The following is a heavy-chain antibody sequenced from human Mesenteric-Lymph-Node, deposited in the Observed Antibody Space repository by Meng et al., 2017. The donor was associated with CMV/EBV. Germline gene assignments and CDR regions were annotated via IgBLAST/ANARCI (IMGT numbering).Heavy chain of an antibody. Sequence: GSLRLSCTVSGASIGSSDYYWDWIRQTPGTGLEWVGSIYYCRNTYYNPALKSRVTISIDTSKNQFSLKLTTVTAADTGVYYCAKANAGMVIDNWGQGTLVTVSS. CDR2: IYYCRNT. CDR3: AKANAGMVIDN. CDR1: GASIGSSDYY. D-gene: IGHD3-3*01. J-gene: IGHJ4*02. V-gene: IGHV4-39*01.